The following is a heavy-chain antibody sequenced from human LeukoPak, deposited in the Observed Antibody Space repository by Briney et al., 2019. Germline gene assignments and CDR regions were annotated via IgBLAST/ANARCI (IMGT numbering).Heavy chain of an antibody. D-gene: IGHD3-10*01. V-gene: IGHV3-30*03. CDR2: ISYDGSYK. Sequence: GGSLRLSCAGSGFIFSNYGMHWVRQAPGKGLEWVAVISYDGSYKYYTDSVKGRFTISRDNSKNTLYLQMSSLRAEDTAVYYCARDSNSYGSGATIDYWGQGTLVTVSS. J-gene: IGHJ4*02. CDR1: GFIFSNYG. CDR3: ARDSNSYGSGATIDY.